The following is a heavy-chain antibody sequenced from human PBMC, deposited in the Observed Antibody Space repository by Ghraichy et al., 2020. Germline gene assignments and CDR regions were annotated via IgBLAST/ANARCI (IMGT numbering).Heavy chain of an antibody. CDR3: AREYGSGSYFIIGH. J-gene: IGHJ4*02. D-gene: IGHD3-10*01. CDR2: IWYDGSKT. V-gene: IGHV3-33*01. Sequence: GESLNISCEASGFTVSRYAMHWVRQAPGKGLEWVAVIWYDGSKTYYADSVKGRFTISRDKSKNTLYLQMNSLRAEDMALYYCAREYGSGSYFIIGHWGQGTLVTVSS. CDR1: GFTVSRYA.